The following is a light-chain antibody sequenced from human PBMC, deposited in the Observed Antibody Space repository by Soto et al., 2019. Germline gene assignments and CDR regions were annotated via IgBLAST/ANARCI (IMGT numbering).Light chain of an antibody. V-gene: IGLV2-14*01. CDR2: DVS. CDR3: SSYTSSSTPYV. Sequence: SVLTQPASVFGAPGQSITIFRPGTPSDVGGYNYVSWYQQHPGKAPKLMIYDVSNRPSGVSNRFSGSKSGNTASLTISGLQAEDEADYYCSSYTSSSTPYVFGTGPKSPS. CDR1: PSDVGGYNY. J-gene: IGLJ1*01.